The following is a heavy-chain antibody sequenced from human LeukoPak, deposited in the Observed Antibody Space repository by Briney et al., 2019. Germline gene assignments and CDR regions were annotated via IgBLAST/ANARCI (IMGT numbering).Heavy chain of an antibody. V-gene: IGHV1-18*01. CDR3: AREYSGYEWGQFDY. Sequence: ASVKVSCKTSGYTFTSYGISWVRQAPGQGLEWMGWISAYNGNTNYAQKIQGRVTMTTDTSKSTAYMELRSLRSDDTAVYYCAREYSGYEWGQFDYWGQGTLVTVSS. CDR1: GYTFTSYG. D-gene: IGHD5-12*01. J-gene: IGHJ4*02. CDR2: ISAYNGNT.